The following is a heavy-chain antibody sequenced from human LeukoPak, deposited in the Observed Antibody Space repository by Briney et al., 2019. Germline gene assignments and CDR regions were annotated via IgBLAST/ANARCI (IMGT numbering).Heavy chain of an antibody. CDR3: ARDRGGGYSSGWYVGY. Sequence: SVKVSCKASGYTFTSYDINWVRQATGQGLEWMGRIIPILGIANYAQKFQGRVTITADKSTSTAYMELSSLRSEDTAVYYCARDRGGGYSSGWYVGYWGQGTLVTVSS. CDR2: IIPILGIA. J-gene: IGHJ4*02. D-gene: IGHD6-19*01. CDR1: GYTFTSYD. V-gene: IGHV1-69*04.